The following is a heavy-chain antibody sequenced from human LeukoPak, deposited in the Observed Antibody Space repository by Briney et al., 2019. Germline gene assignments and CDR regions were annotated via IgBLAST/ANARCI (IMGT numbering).Heavy chain of an antibody. Sequence: ASVKVSCKVSGYTLTELSMHWVRQAPGKGLEWMGGFDPEDGETIYAQKFQGRVTMTEDTSTDTAYMELSSLRSEDTAVYYCATNLLVPKPHNWFGPWGQGTLVTVSS. CDR1: GYTLTELS. CDR2: FDPEDGET. V-gene: IGHV1-24*01. CDR3: ATNLLVPKPHNWFGP. J-gene: IGHJ5*02.